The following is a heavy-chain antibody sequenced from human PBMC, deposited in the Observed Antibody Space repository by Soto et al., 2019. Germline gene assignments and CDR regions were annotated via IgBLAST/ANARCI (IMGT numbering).Heavy chain of an antibody. CDR3: ARLIYDFWTGYYPVYYYYYMDV. D-gene: IGHD3-3*01. V-gene: IGHV4-59*01. CDR1: GGSISSYY. J-gene: IGHJ6*03. CDR2: IYYSGDT. Sequence: SETLSLTCTVSGGSISSYYWSWIRQPPGKGLEWIGYIYYSGDTNSNPSLKSRGTKSVDTSRNQFYLKLSSVTAADTAVYYCARLIYDFWTGYYPVYYYYYMDVWGKGTTVTVSS.